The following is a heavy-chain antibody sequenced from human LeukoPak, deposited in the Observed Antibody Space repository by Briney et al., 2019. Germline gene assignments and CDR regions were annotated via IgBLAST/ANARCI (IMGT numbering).Heavy chain of an antibody. CDR1: GFTFSSYA. CDR2: ISYDGSNK. Sequence: PGRSLRLSCAASGFTFSSYAMHWVRQAPGKGLEWVAVISYDGSNKYYADSVKGRFTISRDNSKNTLYLQMNSLRAEDTAVYYCARDGLTLVPPKYYFDYWGQGTLVTVSS. D-gene: IGHD6-13*01. CDR3: ARDGLTLVPPKYYFDY. V-gene: IGHV3-30-3*01. J-gene: IGHJ4*02.